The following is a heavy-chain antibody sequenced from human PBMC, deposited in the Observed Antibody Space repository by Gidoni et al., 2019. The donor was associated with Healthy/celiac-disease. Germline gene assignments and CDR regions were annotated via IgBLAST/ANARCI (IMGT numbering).Heavy chain of an antibody. CDR3: ARGGIVGAVDAFDI. Sequence: QVQLVESGGGLIRPGGSRRLSCADSGFTFSDYYMSWIRQAPGKGLEWVSYMSSSGSIIYYADSVKGRFTIARDNAKNSLYLQMNSLSAEDTAVYYCARGGIVGAVDAFDIWGQGTMVTVSS. CDR1: GFTFSDYY. D-gene: IGHD1-26*01. CDR2: MSSSGSII. J-gene: IGHJ3*02. V-gene: IGHV3-11*01.